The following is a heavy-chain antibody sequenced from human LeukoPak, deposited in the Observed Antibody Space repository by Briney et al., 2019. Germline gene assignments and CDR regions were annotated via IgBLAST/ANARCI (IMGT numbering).Heavy chain of an antibody. J-gene: IGHJ4*02. CDR2: ISAGGDRT. D-gene: IGHD1-26*01. CDR3: ARSTVGTSCCTAVDY. V-gene: IGHV3-23*01. Sequence: PGGSLRLSCAASGFTFCTYAMTWVRQAPGKGLEWVSGISAGGDRTYHADSVKGRFTISRDNSKNTLYLQMNSLRAEDTAEYYCARSTVGTSCCTAVDYWGQGTLVTVSS. CDR1: GFTFCTYA.